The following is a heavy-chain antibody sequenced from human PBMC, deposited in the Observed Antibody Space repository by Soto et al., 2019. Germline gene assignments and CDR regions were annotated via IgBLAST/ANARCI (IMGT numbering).Heavy chain of an antibody. CDR3: ARLVVPAAILEYNWFDP. CDR2: ISSSSSYT. Sequence: QVQLVESGGGLVKPGGSLRLPCAASGFTFSDYYMSWIRQAPGKGLEWVSYISSSSSYTNYTDSVKGRFTISRDNAKNXPYLQMNSLRAEDTAVYYCARLVVPAAILEYNWFDPWGQGTLVTVSS. J-gene: IGHJ5*02. CDR1: GFTFSDYY. D-gene: IGHD2-2*01. V-gene: IGHV3-11*05.